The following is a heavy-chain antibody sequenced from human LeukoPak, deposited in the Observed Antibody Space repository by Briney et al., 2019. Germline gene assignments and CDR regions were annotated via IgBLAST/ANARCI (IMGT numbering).Heavy chain of an antibody. Sequence: ASVTVSCKAAGYTFTTYPITWVRQAPGQGLEWMGWINPDNGNTIYAQKVQGRLTMTTDTSTTTAYMELRSLRSDDTAVYYCATVRTYSYGSGSYYWDYYFDYWGLGTLVTVSS. D-gene: IGHD3-10*01. J-gene: IGHJ4*02. CDR2: INPDNGNT. CDR3: ATVRTYSYGSGSYYWDYYFDY. CDR1: GYTFTTYP. V-gene: IGHV1-18*01.